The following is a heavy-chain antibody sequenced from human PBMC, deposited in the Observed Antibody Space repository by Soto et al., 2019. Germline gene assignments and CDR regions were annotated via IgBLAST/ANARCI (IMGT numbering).Heavy chain of an antibody. Sequence: SETLSITCTVSGGSISSGDYYWSWIRQPPGKGLEGIGYIYYSGSTYYNPSLTRRVTISVHPSKNQFSLKLNSVTAADTAVYYCACDLWGYCGTDCYPLDVWGQGTTVTVS. V-gene: IGHV4-30-4*02. D-gene: IGHD2-21*02. CDR1: GGSISSGDYY. J-gene: IGHJ6*02. CDR3: ACDLWGYCGTDCYPLDV. CDR2: IYYSGST.